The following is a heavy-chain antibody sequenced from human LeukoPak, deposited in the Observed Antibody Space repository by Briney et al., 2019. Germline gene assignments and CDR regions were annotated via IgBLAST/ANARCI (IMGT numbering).Heavy chain of an antibody. J-gene: IGHJ4*02. CDR2: ISSSSSYI. CDR1: GFTFSFYS. CDR3: AKEGYYGSGSFPDY. D-gene: IGHD3-10*01. Sequence: GGSLRLFCAASGFTFSFYSMNWLRQAPGKGLEWVSSISSSSSYIYYADSLRGRFTISRDNSKNTVYLQMNSLRAEDTAVFYCAKEGYYGSGSFPDYWGPGTLVTVYS. V-gene: IGHV3-21*01.